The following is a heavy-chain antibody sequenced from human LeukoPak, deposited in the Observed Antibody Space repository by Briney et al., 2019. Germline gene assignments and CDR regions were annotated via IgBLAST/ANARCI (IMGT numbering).Heavy chain of an antibody. Sequence: SETLSLTCTVSGGSIGSYYWSWIRQPPGKGLEWIGYIYYSGSTNYNPSLKSQVTISVDTSKNQFSLKLSSVTAADTAVYYCARDRISSGGLYYYYMDVWGKGTTVTVSS. D-gene: IGHD6-6*01. CDR1: GGSIGSYY. CDR3: ARDRISSGGLYYYYMDV. V-gene: IGHV4-59*01. J-gene: IGHJ6*03. CDR2: IYYSGST.